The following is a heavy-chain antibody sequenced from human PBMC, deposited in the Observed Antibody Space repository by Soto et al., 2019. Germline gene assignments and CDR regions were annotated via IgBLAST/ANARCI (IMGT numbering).Heavy chain of an antibody. V-gene: IGHV1-24*01. CDR3: ATSQNRGGTYTVWFFDV. J-gene: IGHJ2*01. CDR1: GFTLTPLS. D-gene: IGHD1-26*01. Sequence: QVQVVQSGAEVKKPGASVKVSCEMSGFTLTPLSMHWVRQAPGKGLEWMGVFDPVDAETTYARKCQGRLTRTEDTSPHTAYMELSGRTSDDTAVYFCATSQNRGGTYTVWFFDVWGRGTLVTVSS. CDR2: FDPVDAET.